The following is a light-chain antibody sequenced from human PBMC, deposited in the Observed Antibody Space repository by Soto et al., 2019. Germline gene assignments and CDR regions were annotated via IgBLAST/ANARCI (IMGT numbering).Light chain of an antibody. V-gene: IGKV1-39*01. Sequence: DIQMTQSPSSLSASLGARVTITCRASQTVSAYLNWYQHKPGKAPKLLIYATFSLQSGLPPRFRGSGSGEDFTLTISSLQPEDFAAYYCQQSHRLPHTFGQGTKLEMK. J-gene: IGKJ2*01. CDR1: QTVSAY. CDR2: ATF. CDR3: QQSHRLPHT.